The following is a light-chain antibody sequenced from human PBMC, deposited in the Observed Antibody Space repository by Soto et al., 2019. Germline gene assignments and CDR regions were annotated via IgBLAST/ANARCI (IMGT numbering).Light chain of an antibody. CDR3: SSYTSSNSYV. Sequence: QSALTQPASVSGSPGQSIAISCTGTSSDVGAYNSVSWYQQYPGKAPKLMIHDVSNRPSGVSDRFSGSKSGNTASLTISGLQAEDEADYYCSSYTSSNSYVFGSGTQLTVL. V-gene: IGLV2-14*01. CDR2: DVS. CDR1: SSDVGAYNS. J-gene: IGLJ1*01.